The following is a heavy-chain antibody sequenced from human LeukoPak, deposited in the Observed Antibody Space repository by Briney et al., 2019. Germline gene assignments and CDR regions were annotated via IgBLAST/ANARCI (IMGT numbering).Heavy chain of an antibody. CDR2: IYSGGST. D-gene: IGHD2-15*01. V-gene: IGHV3-53*01. J-gene: IGHJ4*02. Sequence: RGSLRLSCAASGFTVSSNYMSWVRQAPGKGLEWVSVIYSGGSTYYADSVKGRFTISRDNSKNTLYLQMNSLRAEDTAVYYCARGGTFPIFDYWGQGTLVTVSS. CDR3: ARGGTFPIFDY. CDR1: GFTVSSNY.